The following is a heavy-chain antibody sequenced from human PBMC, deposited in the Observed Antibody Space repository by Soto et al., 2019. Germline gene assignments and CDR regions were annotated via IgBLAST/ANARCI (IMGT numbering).Heavy chain of an antibody. CDR1: GYTLTELS. CDR3: ATDEGLRFLEAFDY. Sequence: GVPVKVSCKVSGYTLTELSMHWARQSPGKGLEWMGGFDPEDGETIYAQKFQGRVTMTEDTSTDTAYMELSSLRSEDTAVYYCATDEGLRFLEAFDYWGQGTLVTVSS. CDR2: FDPEDGET. V-gene: IGHV1-24*01. D-gene: IGHD3-3*01. J-gene: IGHJ4*02.